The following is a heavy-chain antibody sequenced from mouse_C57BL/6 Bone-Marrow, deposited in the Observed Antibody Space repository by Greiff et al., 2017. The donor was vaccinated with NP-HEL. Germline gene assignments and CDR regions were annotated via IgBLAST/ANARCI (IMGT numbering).Heavy chain of an antibody. J-gene: IGHJ4*01. CDR1: GYTFTSYW. CDR2: INPSNGGT. CDR3: ARVDSSGYAMDY. V-gene: IGHV1-53*01. D-gene: IGHD3-2*02. Sequence: QVQLQQSGTELVKPGASVKLSCKASGYTFTSYWMHWVKQRPGQGLEWIGNINPSNGGTNYNEKFKSKATLTVDKSSSTAYMQLSSLTSEDSAVYYCARVDSSGYAMDYWGQGTSVTVSS.